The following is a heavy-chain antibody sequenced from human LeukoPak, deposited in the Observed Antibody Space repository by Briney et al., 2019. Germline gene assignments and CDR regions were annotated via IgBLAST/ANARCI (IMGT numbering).Heavy chain of an antibody. CDR3: ARSSTNSNWFDP. V-gene: IGHV1-18*01. CDR1: RGIFSSYA. J-gene: IGHJ5*02. Sequence: ASVKVSCKASRGIFSSYAISWVRQAPGQGLEWMGWISAYNGNTNYAQKVQGRVTMTTDTSTSTAYMELRSLRSDDTAVYYCARSSTNSNWFDPWGQGTLVTVSS. CDR2: ISAYNGNT. D-gene: IGHD2-2*01.